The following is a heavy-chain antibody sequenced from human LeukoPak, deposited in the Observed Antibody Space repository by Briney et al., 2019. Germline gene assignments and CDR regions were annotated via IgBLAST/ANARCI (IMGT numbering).Heavy chain of an antibody. CDR3: ARLGVTTGRDAFDI. V-gene: IGHV1-46*01. J-gene: IGHJ3*02. CDR2: IIPIGGST. D-gene: IGHD3-10*01. CDR1: GYTFTSHY. Sequence: ASVKVSFKASGYTFTSHYMHWVRQAPGQGLEWMGIIIPIGGSTTYAQKFQGRVTMTRDTTTSTVYMELSSLRSEATAVYYCARLGVTTGRDAFDIWGQGTMVTVSS.